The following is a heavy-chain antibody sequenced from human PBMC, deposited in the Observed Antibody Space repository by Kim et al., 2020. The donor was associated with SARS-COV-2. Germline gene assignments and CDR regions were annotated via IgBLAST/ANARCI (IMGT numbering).Heavy chain of an antibody. V-gene: IGHV1-46*01. Sequence: FQGRVTMTRDTSTSPVYMELSSLRSEDTAVYYCARETPFWSGYYRGWFDPWGQGTLVTVSS. CDR3: ARETPFWSGYYRGWFDP. D-gene: IGHD3-3*01. J-gene: IGHJ5*02.